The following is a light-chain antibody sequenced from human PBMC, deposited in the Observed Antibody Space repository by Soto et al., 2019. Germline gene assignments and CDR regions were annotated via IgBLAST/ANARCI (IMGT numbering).Light chain of an antibody. CDR3: QESYNTLTFT. J-gene: IGKJ3*01. V-gene: IGKV1-39*01. CDR1: QSISNY. CDR2: AAS. Sequence: DIQMTQSPSSLSASVGDRVTITCRASQSISNYLNWYQQKPGKAPKLLIFAASNLQSGVPSRFSGSGSGTDFTLTISSLQPEDFATHYCQESYNTLTFTLGPGTKVDIK.